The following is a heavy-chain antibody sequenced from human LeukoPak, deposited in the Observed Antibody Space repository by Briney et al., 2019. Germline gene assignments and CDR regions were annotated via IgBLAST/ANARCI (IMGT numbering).Heavy chain of an antibody. CDR3: ARVWSGYYSSLGY. Sequence: GGSLRLSCAASGFTFSSYAMHWVRQAPGKGLEWVAVISYDGSNKYYADSVKGRFTISRDNSKNTLYLQMNSLRAEDTAVYYCARVWSGYYSSLGYWGQGTLVTVSS. D-gene: IGHD3-3*01. CDR1: GFTFSSYA. J-gene: IGHJ4*02. CDR2: ISYDGSNK. V-gene: IGHV3-30-3*01.